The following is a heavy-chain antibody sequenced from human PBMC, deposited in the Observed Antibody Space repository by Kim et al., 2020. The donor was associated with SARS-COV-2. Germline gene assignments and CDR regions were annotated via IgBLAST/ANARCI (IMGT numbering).Heavy chain of an antibody. Sequence: GGSLRLSCAASGFIFRTYAMHWVRQAPGKGLEWVALMSHDGTIRYHPDSVKGRFTVSRDNSKNTLYMQMNSLGVDDTAVYYCTRDDFGGLDFWGQGTLVTVSS. CDR1: GFIFRTYA. V-gene: IGHV3-30*04. J-gene: IGHJ4*02. CDR2: MSHDGTIR. D-gene: IGHD4-17*01. CDR3: TRDDFGGLDF.